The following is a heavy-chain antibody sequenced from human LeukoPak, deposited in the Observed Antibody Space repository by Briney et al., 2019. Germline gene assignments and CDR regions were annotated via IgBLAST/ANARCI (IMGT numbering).Heavy chain of an antibody. Sequence: ASVKVSCKASGYTFSGFYIHWVRQAPGQGLEWMGWINPNSGGTNYAQKFQGRVTMTRDTSISTAYMELSRLRSDDTSVYYCARGGIAARRWNWFDPWGQGTLVTVSS. CDR2: INPNSGGT. V-gene: IGHV1-2*02. CDR1: GYTFSGFY. J-gene: IGHJ5*02. CDR3: ARGGIAARRWNWFDP. D-gene: IGHD6-6*01.